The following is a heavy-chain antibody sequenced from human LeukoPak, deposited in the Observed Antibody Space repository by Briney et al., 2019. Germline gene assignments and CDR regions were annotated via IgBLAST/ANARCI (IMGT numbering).Heavy chain of an antibody. Sequence: ASVKVSCKASGYTFTSYGISWVRQAPGQGLGWMGWISAYNGNTNYAQKLQGRVTMTTDTSTSTAYMELRSLRSDDTAVYYCARVHDILTGYYWANYYYYMDVWGKGTTVTVSS. V-gene: IGHV1-18*01. D-gene: IGHD3-9*01. J-gene: IGHJ6*03. CDR3: ARVHDILTGYYWANYYYYMDV. CDR1: GYTFTSYG. CDR2: ISAYNGNT.